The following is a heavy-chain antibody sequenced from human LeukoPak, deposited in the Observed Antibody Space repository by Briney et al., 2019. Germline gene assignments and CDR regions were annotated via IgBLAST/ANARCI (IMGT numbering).Heavy chain of an antibody. V-gene: IGHV3-21*01. J-gene: IGHJ2*01. D-gene: IGHD3-10*01. Sequence: PGGSLRLSCAASGFTFSSYSMNWVRQAPGKGLEWVSSISSSSTYIYYADSVKGGFTISRDNAKNSLYLQMNSMSAEDTAVYYCAREYMVRGVRFRSFDLRGRGTLGTVSS. CDR1: GFTFSSYS. CDR3: AREYMVRGVRFRSFDL. CDR2: ISSSSTYI.